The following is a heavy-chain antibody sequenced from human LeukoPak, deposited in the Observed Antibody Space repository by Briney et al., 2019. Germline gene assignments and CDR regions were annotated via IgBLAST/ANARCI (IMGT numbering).Heavy chain of an antibody. V-gene: IGHV4-4*07. D-gene: IGHD3-22*01. CDR3: ARELKYYYDSSGYYSYYFGY. CDR1: GGSISSYY. J-gene: IGHJ4*02. CDR2: IYTSGST. Sequence: SETLSLTCTVSGGSISSYYWSWIRQPAGKGLEWIGRIYTSGSTNYNPSLKSRVTMSVDTSKNQFSLKLSSVTAADTAVYYCARELKYYYDSSGYYSYYFGYWGQGTPVTVSS.